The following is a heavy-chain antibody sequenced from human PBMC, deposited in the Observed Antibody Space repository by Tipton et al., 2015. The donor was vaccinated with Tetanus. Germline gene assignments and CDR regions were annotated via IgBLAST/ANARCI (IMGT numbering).Heavy chain of an antibody. CDR1: GYSISSGYY. Sequence: TLSLTCVVSGYSISSGYYWGWIRQPPGKGPEWIASIYRSGSASYNPSLKSRVTISVDTPKNQFSLYLNSLTAADTAVYYCARVPPLATVYFDYWGQGTLVTVSS. CDR2: IYRSGSA. V-gene: IGHV4-38-2*01. D-gene: IGHD5-24*01. J-gene: IGHJ4*02. CDR3: ARVPPLATVYFDY.